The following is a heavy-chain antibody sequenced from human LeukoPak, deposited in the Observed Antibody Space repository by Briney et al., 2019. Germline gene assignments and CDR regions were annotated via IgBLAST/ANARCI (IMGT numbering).Heavy chain of an antibody. J-gene: IGHJ5*02. CDR1: GYSFTTYW. CDR2: IYPGDSDT. Sequence: GESLKISCKGSGYSFTTYWIAWVRPMPGKGLECMGIIYPGDSDTRYSPSFQGQVTISADKSISTAYLQWSSLKASDTAMYYCARNHDDCSGGTCSFDPWGQGTLVTVSS. CDR3: ARNHDDCSGGTCSFDP. D-gene: IGHD2-15*01. V-gene: IGHV5-51*01.